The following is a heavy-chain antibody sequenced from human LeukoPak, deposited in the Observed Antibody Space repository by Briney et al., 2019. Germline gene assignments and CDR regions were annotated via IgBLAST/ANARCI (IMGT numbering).Heavy chain of an antibody. V-gene: IGHV3-30*03. CDR1: GFTFSSYG. J-gene: IGHJ4*02. D-gene: IGHD3-22*01. CDR2: VSYDGSNK. Sequence: GGSLRLSCAASGFTFSSYGMHWVRQAPGKGLEWVAVVSYDGSNKYYADSVKGRFTISRDNSKNTLYLQMNSLRAEDTAVYYCAGHYYDSSGYYWDHYWGQGTLVTVSS. CDR3: AGHYYDSSGYYWDHY.